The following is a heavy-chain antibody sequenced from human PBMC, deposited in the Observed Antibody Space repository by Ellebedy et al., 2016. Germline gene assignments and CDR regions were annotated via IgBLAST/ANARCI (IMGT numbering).Heavy chain of an antibody. CDR3: ARGVYYYDTSGYYQTPYYLEY. CDR2: ISHSGRT. D-gene: IGHD3-22*01. CDR1: GGSINSDNYS. J-gene: IGHJ4*02. Sequence: SCTVSGGSINSDNYSWSWIRQPPGKGLEWIGYISHSGRTSYNPSLKSRVTISVDRYTNQFSLKLSSVTAADTAVYYCARGVYYYDTSGYYQTPYYLEYWGQGTLVTVSS. V-gene: IGHV4-30-2*01.